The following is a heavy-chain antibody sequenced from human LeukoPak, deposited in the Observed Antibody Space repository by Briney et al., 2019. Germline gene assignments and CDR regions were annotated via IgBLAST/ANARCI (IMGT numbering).Heavy chain of an antibody. CDR3: AREIGTSRWFDP. V-gene: IGHV4-4*07. J-gene: IGHJ5*02. CDR1: GGSISSYY. D-gene: IGHD1-7*01. CDR2: IHTSGNT. Sequence: SETLSLTCTVSGGSISSYYLSWIRQPAGKGLEWIGRIHTSGNTNYSPSLKSRVTMSVDTSANQFSLKLTSVTAADTAVYYCAREIGTSRWFDPWGQGTLVTVSS.